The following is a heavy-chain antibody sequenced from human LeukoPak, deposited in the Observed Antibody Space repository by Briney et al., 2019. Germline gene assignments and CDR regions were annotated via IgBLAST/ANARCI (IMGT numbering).Heavy chain of an antibody. CDR2: IYYSGST. Sequence: SETLSLTCTVSGGSISSSSYYWGWIRQTPGKGLEWIRNIYYSGSTYYNPSLKSRVTTSVDTSKNQFSQKLSSVTAADTAVYYCARVDYYGSGSSRYYYYMDVWGKGTTVTVSS. CDR3: ARVDYYGSGSSRYYYYMDV. CDR1: GGSISSSSYY. V-gene: IGHV4-39*01. J-gene: IGHJ6*03. D-gene: IGHD3-10*01.